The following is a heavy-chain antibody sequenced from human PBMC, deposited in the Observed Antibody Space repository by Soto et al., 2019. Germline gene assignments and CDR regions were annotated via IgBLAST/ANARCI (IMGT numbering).Heavy chain of an antibody. J-gene: IGHJ4*02. Sequence: EVQLLESGGDLVQPGRSLRLSCAASGFTFSGYAMSWVRQAPGKGLEWVSVIHGGGTSAYYADSVKGRFTISRDNSKNALFLPMSTLRGEKTAVYYCAKKRLRVTMSWHFAYWGQGALVTVSS. V-gene: IGHV3-23*01. CDR3: AKKRLRVTMSWHFAY. CDR1: GFTFSGYA. D-gene: IGHD4-17*01. CDR2: IHGGGTSA.